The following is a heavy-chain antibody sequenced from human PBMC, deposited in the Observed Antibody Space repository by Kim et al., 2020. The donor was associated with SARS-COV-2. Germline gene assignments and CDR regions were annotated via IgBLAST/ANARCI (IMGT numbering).Heavy chain of an antibody. V-gene: IGHV3-33*06. CDR1: GFTFSSYG. CDR3: ANGGSSSSWAHLY. J-gene: IGHJ4*02. CDR2: IWYDGSKK. Sequence: GGSLRLSCAASGFTFSSYGMHWVRQAPGKGLEWVVVIWYDGSKKYYVDSVKGRFTISRDNSKNTLYLQMNSLRAEDTAVYYCANGGSSSSWAHLYWGQGTLVIVSS. D-gene: IGHD2-2*01.